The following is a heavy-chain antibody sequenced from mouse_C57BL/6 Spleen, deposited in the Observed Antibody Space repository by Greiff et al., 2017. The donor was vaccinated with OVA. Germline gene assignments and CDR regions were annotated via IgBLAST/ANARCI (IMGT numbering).Heavy chain of an antibody. CDR1: GYAFSSYW. CDR2: IYPGDGDT. V-gene: IGHV1-80*01. CDR3: ARSGDLYFDY. Sequence: QVQLKESGAELVKPGASVKISCKASGYAFSSYWMNWVKQRPGKGLEWIGQIYPGDGDTNYNGKFKGKATLTADKSSSTAYMQLSSLTSEDSAVYFCARSGDLYFDYWGQGTTLTVSS. J-gene: IGHJ2*01. D-gene: IGHD3-1*01.